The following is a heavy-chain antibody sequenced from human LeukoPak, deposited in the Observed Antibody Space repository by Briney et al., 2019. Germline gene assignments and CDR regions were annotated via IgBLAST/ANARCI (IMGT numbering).Heavy chain of an antibody. CDR3: ARAIALPIFDY. J-gene: IGHJ4*02. CDR1: GYTFTGYY. V-gene: IGHV1-2*02. Sequence: ASVKVSCKASGYTFTGYYIHRVRQAPGQGPEWMGWINPIRGGTNYAQKFQGRVTMTRDTSISTAYMELSRLRSDDTAVYYCARAIALPIFDYWGQGTLVTVSS. CDR2: INPIRGGT.